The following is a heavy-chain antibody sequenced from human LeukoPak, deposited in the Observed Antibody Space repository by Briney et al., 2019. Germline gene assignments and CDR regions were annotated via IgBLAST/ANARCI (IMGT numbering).Heavy chain of an antibody. CDR2: INHSGST. V-gene: IGHV4-34*01. CDR3: VEFDFDY. J-gene: IGHJ4*02. CDR1: GGSFSGYY. Sequence: PSETLSLTCAVYGGSFSGYYWSWIRQPPGKGLEWIGEINHSGSTNYNPSLKSRVTISVDTSKNQFSLKLSSVTAADTAVYYCVEFDFDYWGQGTLVTVSS.